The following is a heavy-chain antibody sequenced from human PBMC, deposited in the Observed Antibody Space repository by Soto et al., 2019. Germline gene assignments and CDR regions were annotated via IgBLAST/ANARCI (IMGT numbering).Heavy chain of an antibody. D-gene: IGHD2-2*01. CDR2: ISYDGSNK. Sequence: QVQLVESGGGVVQPGRSLRLSCAASGFTFSSYGMHWVRQAPGKGLEWVAVISYDGSNKYYADSVKGRFTISRDNSKNTLYLQMNSLRAEDTAVYYCAKDPKIVVVPAAIPEVGPDYWGQGTLVHVSS. J-gene: IGHJ4*02. CDR1: GFTFSSYG. CDR3: AKDPKIVVVPAAIPEVGPDY. V-gene: IGHV3-30*18.